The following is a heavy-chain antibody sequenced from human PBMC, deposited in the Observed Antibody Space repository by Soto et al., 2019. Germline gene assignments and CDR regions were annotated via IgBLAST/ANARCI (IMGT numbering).Heavy chain of an antibody. CDR1: GFTFRTYL. CDR3: VRDTTY. Sequence: EVQLVESGGGLVQPGGSLRLSCAASGFTFRTYLMQWVRQSPGKGLVWVSRIDGDGSNTVYADSVRGRFTTSRDNAKNTLYLQVNSLRAEDTAIYYCVRDTTYWGQGTLVTVSS. V-gene: IGHV3-74*01. J-gene: IGHJ4*02. CDR2: IDGDGSNT. D-gene: IGHD1-26*01.